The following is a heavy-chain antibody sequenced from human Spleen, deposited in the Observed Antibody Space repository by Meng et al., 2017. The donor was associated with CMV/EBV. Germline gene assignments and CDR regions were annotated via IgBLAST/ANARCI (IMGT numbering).Heavy chain of an antibody. CDR2: ISGSSSSYI. Sequence: GESLKISCAASGFTFGSYGMNWVRQAPGKGLEWVSSISGSSSSYIFYADSVKGRFTISRDNAKNSLYLQMNSLRAEDTAVYYCARGVLRFVDWCPFDDWGQGTLVTVSS. J-gene: IGHJ4*02. CDR3: ARGVLRFVDWCPFDD. CDR1: GFTFGSYG. V-gene: IGHV3-21*01. D-gene: IGHD3-3*01.